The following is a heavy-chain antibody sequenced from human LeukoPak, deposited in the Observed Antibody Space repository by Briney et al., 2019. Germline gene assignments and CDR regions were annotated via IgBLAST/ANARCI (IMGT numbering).Heavy chain of an antibody. CDR3: AKDGGGYCSSTSCSGSWFDP. CDR1: GFSFSTYG. J-gene: IGHJ5*02. V-gene: IGHV3-33*06. D-gene: IGHD2-2*03. Sequence: PGGSLRLSCAASGFSFSTYGMHWVRQAPGEGLEWVAVIWYDESSKYFADSVKGRFTISRDNSKNTLYLQMNSLRVEDTAVYYCAKDGGGYCSSTSCSGSWFDPWGQGTLVTVSS. CDR2: IWYDESSK.